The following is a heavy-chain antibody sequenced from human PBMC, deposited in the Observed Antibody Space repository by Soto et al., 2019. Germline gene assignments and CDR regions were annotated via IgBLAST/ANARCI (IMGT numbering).Heavy chain of an antibody. V-gene: IGHV1-8*01. CDR3: TRAPPWGGYGPYYLDF. CDR2: MNPNSGNT. D-gene: IGHD5-12*01. CDR1: GNTFTSYD. J-gene: IGHJ4*02. Sequence: QVQLVQSGAEVKKPGASVKVSCKASGNTFTSYDTNWVRQATGQGLEWMGWMNPNSGNTGYAQKFQGRVTMTRNTSISTAYMELSSLRSEDTAVYYCTRAPPWGGYGPYYLDFWGQGTLVTVSS.